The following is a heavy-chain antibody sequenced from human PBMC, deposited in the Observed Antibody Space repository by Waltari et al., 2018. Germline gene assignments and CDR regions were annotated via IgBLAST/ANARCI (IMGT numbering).Heavy chain of an antibody. V-gene: IGHV3-48*01. CDR2: ISSSSSTI. J-gene: IGHJ4*02. Sequence: EVQLVESGGGLVQPGGSLRLSCAASGFTFSSYRMNWVRQAPGKGLEWVSYISSSSSTIYYADSVKGRFTISRDNAKNSLYLQMNSLRAEDTAVYYCATGLGQDLDYWGQGTLVTVSS. CDR3: ATGLGQDLDY. D-gene: IGHD3-3*01. CDR1: GFTFSSYR.